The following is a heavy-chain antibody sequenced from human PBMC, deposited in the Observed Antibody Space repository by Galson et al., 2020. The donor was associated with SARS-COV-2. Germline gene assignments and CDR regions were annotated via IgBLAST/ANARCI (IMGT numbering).Heavy chain of an antibody. CDR3: AKESTPQYDSSGYYYHYYYYGMDV. CDR2: ISYDGSNK. CDR1: GFTFSSYG. Sequence: GGSLRLSCAASGFTFSSYGMHWVRQAPGKGLEWVAAISYDGSNKYYADSVKGRFTISRDNSKNTLYLQMNSLRAEDTAVYYCAKESTPQYDSSGYYYHYYYYGMDVWGQGTTVTVSS. D-gene: IGHD3-22*01. J-gene: IGHJ6*02. V-gene: IGHV3-30*18.